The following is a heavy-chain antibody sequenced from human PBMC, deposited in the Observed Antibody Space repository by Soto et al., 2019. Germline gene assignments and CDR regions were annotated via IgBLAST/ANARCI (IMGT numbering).Heavy chain of an antibody. V-gene: IGHV1-69*01. Sequence: QVQLVQSGAEVKKPGSSVKVSCKTSRDTFNKYAFNWVRQAPGQGLEWMGWIIPIFSSRNYAEKFQGRVTSTSYDSTSTAYMELRSLRFEDTAVYYCARGETYLGVWGQGTTVTVSS. CDR2: IIPIFSSR. D-gene: IGHD3-16*01. CDR1: RDTFNKYA. J-gene: IGHJ6*02. CDR3: ARGETYLGV.